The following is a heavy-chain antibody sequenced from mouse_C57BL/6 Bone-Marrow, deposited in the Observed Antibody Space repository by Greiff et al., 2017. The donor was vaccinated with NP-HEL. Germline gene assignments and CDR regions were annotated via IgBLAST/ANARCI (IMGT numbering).Heavy chain of an antibody. D-gene: IGHD3-2*02. CDR1: GYSFTGYY. V-gene: IGHV1-42*01. CDR2: INPSTGGT. Sequence: VQLQQSGPELVKPGASVKISCKASGYSFTGYYMNWVKQSPEKSLEWIGEINPSTGGTTYNQKFKAKATLTVDKSSSTAYMQLKSLTSEDSAVYYCARDSSGYRSSYAMDYWGQGTSVTVSS. CDR3: ARDSSGYRSSYAMDY. J-gene: IGHJ4*01.